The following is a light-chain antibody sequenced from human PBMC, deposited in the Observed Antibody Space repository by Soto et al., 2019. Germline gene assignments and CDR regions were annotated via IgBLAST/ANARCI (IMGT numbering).Light chain of an antibody. CDR1: QSVLYSSNNKDY. V-gene: IGKV4-1*01. CDR2: WSS. CDR3: QQYLSHPYT. J-gene: IGKJ2*01. Sequence: DIVMTQSPDSLAVSLGERATVNCKSSQSVLYSSNNKDYLAWYQQKPGQPPKLLISWSSTRASGVPDRFTGTGSGADFTLTISSLQAEDVAVYYCQQYLSHPYTSGQGTKLEIK.